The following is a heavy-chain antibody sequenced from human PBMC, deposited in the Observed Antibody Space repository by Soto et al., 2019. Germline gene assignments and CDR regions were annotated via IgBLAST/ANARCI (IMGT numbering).Heavy chain of an antibody. D-gene: IGHD2-8*01. CDR3: ARDVGDIVLMVYPQGDYYYYMDV. CDR1: GYTFTSYY. CDR2: INPSGGST. Sequence: ASVKVSCKASGYTFTSYYMHWVRQAPGQGLEWMGIINPSGGSTSYAQKFQGRVTMTRDTSTSTVYMELSSLRSEDTAVYYCARDVGDIVLMVYPQGDYYYYMDVWGKGTTVTVSS. J-gene: IGHJ6*03. V-gene: IGHV1-46*03.